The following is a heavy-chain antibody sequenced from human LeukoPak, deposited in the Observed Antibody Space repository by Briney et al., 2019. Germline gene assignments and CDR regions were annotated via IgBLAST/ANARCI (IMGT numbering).Heavy chain of an antibody. J-gene: IGHJ6*03. CDR3: AREKRYSSGLYYYYYYMDV. CDR2: MNPNSGNT. V-gene: IGHV1-8*03. D-gene: IGHD6-19*01. Sequence: ASVKVSCKASGYTFTCYDINWVRQAIGQGLEWMGWMNPNSGNTGYAQKFQGRVTITRNTSISTAYMELSSLRSEDTAVYYCAREKRYSSGLYYYYYYMDVWGKGTTVTVSS. CDR1: GYTFTCYD.